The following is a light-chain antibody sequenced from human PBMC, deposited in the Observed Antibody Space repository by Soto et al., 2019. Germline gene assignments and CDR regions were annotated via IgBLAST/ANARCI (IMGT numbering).Light chain of an antibody. CDR3: HLYGSSPPRT. Sequence: EIVLTQSPGTLSLSPGERATLSCRASQSVSSRYLAWYQQTPGQAPRLLIYGASSRATGIPDRFSGSGSGTDFTLTISRLEPEDFAVYYCHLYGSSPPRTFGQGTALEI. J-gene: IGKJ2*01. CDR1: QSVSSRY. V-gene: IGKV3-20*01. CDR2: GAS.